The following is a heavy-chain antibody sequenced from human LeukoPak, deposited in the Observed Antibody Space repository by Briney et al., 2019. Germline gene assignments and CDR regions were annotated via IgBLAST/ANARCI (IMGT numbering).Heavy chain of an antibody. CDR2: IYYSGST. CDR3: ARHPAYYDVWSGYYRDAFDT. CDR1: GGPISSYY. Sequence: SETLSLTCTVSGGPISSYYWSWIRQPPGKGLEWIGYIYYSGSTNYNPSLKSRVTISVDTSKNQFSLKLSSVTAADTAVYYCARHPAYYDVWSGYYRDAFDTWGQGTMVTVSS. V-gene: IGHV4-59*08. D-gene: IGHD3-3*01. J-gene: IGHJ3*02.